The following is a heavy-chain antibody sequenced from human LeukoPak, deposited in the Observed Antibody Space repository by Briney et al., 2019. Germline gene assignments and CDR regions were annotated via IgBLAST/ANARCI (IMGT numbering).Heavy chain of an antibody. D-gene: IGHD3-22*01. CDR3: ARVDYYDSSGY. J-gene: IGHJ4*02. V-gene: IGHV4-34*01. CDR1: GGSISSYY. Sequence: SETLSLTCTVSGGSISSYYWSWIRQPPGKGLEWIGEINHSGSTNYNPSLKSRVTISVDTSKNQFSLKLSSVTAADTAVYYCARVDYYDSSGYWGQGTLVTVSS. CDR2: INHSGST.